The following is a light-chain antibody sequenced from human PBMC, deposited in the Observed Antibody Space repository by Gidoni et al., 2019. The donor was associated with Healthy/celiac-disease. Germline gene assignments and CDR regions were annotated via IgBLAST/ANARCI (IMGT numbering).Light chain of an antibody. Sequence: EIVLTQSPATLSLSPGDRATPSGRASQRGSSDLAWYRQTPGQPPRLLIYDASNRATGIPDSLSGTGSGTDFTLTINSLEAEDSAVYYCQQRSNWPLTFGGGTKVEFK. CDR2: DAS. CDR1: QRGSSD. CDR3: QQRSNWPLT. V-gene: IGKV3-11*01. J-gene: IGKJ4*01.